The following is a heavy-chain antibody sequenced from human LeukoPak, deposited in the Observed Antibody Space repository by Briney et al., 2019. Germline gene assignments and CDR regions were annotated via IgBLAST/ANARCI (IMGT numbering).Heavy chain of an antibody. D-gene: IGHD2-21*02. CDR1: TLSVFV. CDR2: ISATGSPI. Sequence: GSLILSSSFTLSVFVLTWVRQAPGKGLERVSYISATGSPIYYSDSVKGRFTISRTNAKNSLYLQMDSLGAEGTAVYYCARAMTSAFYFDIWGRGTLVTVSS. J-gene: IGHJ4*02. V-gene: IGHV3-48*03. CDR3: ARAMTSAFYFDI.